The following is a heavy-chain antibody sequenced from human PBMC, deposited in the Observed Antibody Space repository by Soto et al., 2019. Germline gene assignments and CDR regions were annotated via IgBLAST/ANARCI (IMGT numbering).Heavy chain of an antibody. J-gene: IGHJ6*02. CDR3: AGRNRGGCSGGSCYGYYYYGMDV. CDR2: IIPIFGTA. D-gene: IGHD2-15*01. CDR1: GGTFSSYA. Sequence: QVQLVQSGAEVKKPGSSVKVSCKASGGTFSSYAISWVRQAPGQGLEWMGGIIPIFGTANYAQKFQGRVTITADESTSTAYMELSSLRSEDTAVYYCAGRNRGGCSGGSCYGYYYYGMDVWGQGTTVTVSS. V-gene: IGHV1-69*12.